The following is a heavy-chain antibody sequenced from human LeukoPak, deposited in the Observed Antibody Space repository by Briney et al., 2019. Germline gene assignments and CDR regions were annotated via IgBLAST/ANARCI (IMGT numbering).Heavy chain of an antibody. J-gene: IGHJ3*02. CDR2: MNPNSGNT. V-gene: IGHV1-8*02. CDR3: ASDSYAYYYDSSGYYRSDAFDI. CDR1: GGIFGYYA. Sequence: ASVKVSCKASGGIFGYYAISWVRQAPGQGLEWMGWMNPNSGNTGYAQKFQGRVTMTRNTSISTAYMELSSLRSEDTAVYYCASDSYAYYYDSSGYYRSDAFDIWGQGTMVTVSS. D-gene: IGHD3-22*01.